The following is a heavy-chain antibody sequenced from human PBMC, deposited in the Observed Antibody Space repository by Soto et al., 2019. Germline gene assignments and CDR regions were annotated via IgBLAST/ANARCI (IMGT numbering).Heavy chain of an antibody. V-gene: IGHV1-69*13. D-gene: IGHD6-19*01. CDR2: IIPIFGTA. J-gene: IGHJ4*02. Sequence: ASVKVSCKASGGTFSSYAISWVRQAPGQGLEWMGGIIPIFGTANYAQKFQGRVTITADESTSTAYMELSSLRSEDTAVYYCARDRSRRSIAVAGSFDYWGQGTLVTVSS. CDR1: GGTFSSYA. CDR3: ARDRSRRSIAVAGSFDY.